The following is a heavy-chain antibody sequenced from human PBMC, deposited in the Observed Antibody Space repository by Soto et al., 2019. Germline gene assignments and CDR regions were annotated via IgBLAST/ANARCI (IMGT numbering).Heavy chain of an antibody. CDR2: ISGSGGST. V-gene: IGHV3-23*01. D-gene: IGHD3-3*01. CDR3: AKVKGLWSGYYTGGYFDY. Sequence: GGSLRLSCAASGFTFSSYAMSWVRQAPGKGLEWVSAISGSGGSTYYADSVKGRFTISRDNSKNTLYLQMNSLGAEDTAVYYCAKVKGLWSGYYTGGYFDYWGQGTLVTVSS. CDR1: GFTFSSYA. J-gene: IGHJ4*02.